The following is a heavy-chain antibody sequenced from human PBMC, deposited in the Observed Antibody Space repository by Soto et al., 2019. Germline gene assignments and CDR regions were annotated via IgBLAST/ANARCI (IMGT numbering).Heavy chain of an antibody. D-gene: IGHD2-15*01. CDR3: ARLSPTSGSWALAY. J-gene: IGHJ4*02. V-gene: IGHV4-59*01. CDR2: IYYSGST. CDR1: GASISRYY. Sequence: QVQLQESGPGLVKPSETLSLTCTVSGASISRYYWSWIRQPPGKGLEWIGYIYYSGSTNYNPSLKSRVTISVDTSKTQFSLKVSSVTATDTAVYYCARLSPTSGSWALAYWGQGTLVTVSS.